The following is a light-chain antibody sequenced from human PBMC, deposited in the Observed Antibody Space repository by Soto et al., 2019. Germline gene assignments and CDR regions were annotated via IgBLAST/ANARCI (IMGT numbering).Light chain of an antibody. CDR3: QKYNRPPRT. V-gene: IGKV1-27*01. CDR2: AAS. J-gene: IGKJ1*01. CDR1: QGISNY. Sequence: DIQMTQSPSSLSASVGDRVTITCRASQGISNYLAWYQQKPGKVPKLLIYAASTLQSGVPSRFSGSGSGTDFTLTITSLQPKEVPTYYCQKYNRPPRTFGQGTTVEIK.